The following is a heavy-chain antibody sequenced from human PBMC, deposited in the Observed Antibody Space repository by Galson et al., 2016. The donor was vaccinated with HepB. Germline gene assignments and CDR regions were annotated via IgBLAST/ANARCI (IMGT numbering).Heavy chain of an antibody. Sequence: QSGAEVKKPGESLKISCKGSGSSFSDYWIGWVRQMPGKGLEWMGIIYPDDFDTRYSPSFQGHVTISADKSINTAYVQWSSLRAWDTATYYCAGRNRELGFTHGHYYMAVWGKGTTVTVSS. CDR3: AGRNRELGFTHGHYYMAV. D-gene: IGHD1-26*01. CDR1: GSSFSDYW. CDR2: IYPDDFDT. V-gene: IGHV5-51*01. J-gene: IGHJ6*03.